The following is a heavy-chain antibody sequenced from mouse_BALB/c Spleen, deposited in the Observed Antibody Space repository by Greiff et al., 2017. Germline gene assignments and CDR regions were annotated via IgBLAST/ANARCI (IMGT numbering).Heavy chain of an antibody. CDR3: AREDGNPFAY. Sequence: EVQLVESGGGLVQPGGSRKLSCAASGFTFSSFGMHWVRQAPEKGLEWVAYISSGSSTIYYADTVKGRFTISRDNPKNTLFLQMTSLRSEDTAMYYCAREDGNPFAYWGQGTLVTVSA. D-gene: IGHD2-1*01. V-gene: IGHV5-17*02. CDR2: ISSGSSTI. CDR1: GFTFSSFG. J-gene: IGHJ3*01.